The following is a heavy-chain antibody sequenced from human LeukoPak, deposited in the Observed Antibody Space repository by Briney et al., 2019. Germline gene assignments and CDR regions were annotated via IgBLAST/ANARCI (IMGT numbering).Heavy chain of an antibody. V-gene: IGHV3-7*01. Sequence: GGSLRLSCAASGFTFSSYWMSWVRQAPGKGLEWVANIKQDGSEKYYVDSVRGRFTISRDNAKSSLYLQMNSLRAEDTAVYYCATIPGYSSSWWNYYYGMDVWGQGTTVTVSS. J-gene: IGHJ6*02. CDR2: IKQDGSEK. CDR1: GFTFSSYW. CDR3: ATIPGYSSSWWNYYYGMDV. D-gene: IGHD6-13*01.